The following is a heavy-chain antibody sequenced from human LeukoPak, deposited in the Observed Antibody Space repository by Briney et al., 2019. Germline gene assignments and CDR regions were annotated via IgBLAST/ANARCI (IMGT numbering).Heavy chain of an antibody. V-gene: IGHV1-8*03. Sequence: ASVKVSCKASGYTFTSYDINWVRQATGQGLEWMGWMNPNSGNTGYAQKFQGRVTITRNTSISTAYMELSSLRSEDTAVYYCARGRYNGYDWGSSGYYYMDVWGKGTTVTVSS. CDR1: GYTFTSYD. D-gene: IGHD5-12*01. CDR3: ARGRYNGYDWGSSGYYYMDV. CDR2: MNPNSGNT. J-gene: IGHJ6*03.